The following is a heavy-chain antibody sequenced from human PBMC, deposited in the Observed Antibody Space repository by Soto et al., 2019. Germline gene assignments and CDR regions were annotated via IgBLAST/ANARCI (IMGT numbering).Heavy chain of an antibody. J-gene: IGHJ6*02. V-gene: IGHV4-4*02. CDR1: GDAISSSKC. Sequence: PSETLSLTCAVSGDAISSSKCWSWVRHTGGKGLEWIGKIDQNGITNYNPSLESRVTILKDNSKNQLSLKLTSVTAVDSAVYYCARLNRDYYYYGMDVWGQGATVTVSS. CDR2: IDQNGIT. CDR3: ARLNRDYYYYGMDV.